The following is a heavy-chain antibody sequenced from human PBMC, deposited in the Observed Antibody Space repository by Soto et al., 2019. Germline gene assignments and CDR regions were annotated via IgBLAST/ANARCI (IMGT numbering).Heavy chain of an antibody. D-gene: IGHD3-22*01. J-gene: IGHJ6*02. CDR2: ISGSGGST. CDR1: GFTFSSYA. Sequence: EVQLLESGGGLVQPGGSLRLSCAASGFTFSSYAMSWVRQAPGKGLEWVSAISGSGGSTYYADSVKGRFTISRDNSKNTLYLQMNSLRAEDTAVYYCAKDVPHVDWDSSGYYYRNLYGMDVWGQGTTVTVSS. V-gene: IGHV3-23*01. CDR3: AKDVPHVDWDSSGYYYRNLYGMDV.